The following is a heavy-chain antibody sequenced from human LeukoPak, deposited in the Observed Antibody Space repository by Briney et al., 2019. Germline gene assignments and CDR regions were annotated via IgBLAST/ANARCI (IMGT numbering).Heavy chain of an antibody. CDR3: ARGTVVPAAGPGRYDHYVMDV. CDR2: IIPIFGTA. J-gene: IGHJ6*02. Sequence: VKVSCKASGGTFRSYVISWVRQAPGRGLEWMGGIIPIFGTANYAQKFQGRVTITADESTSTAYMELSSLRSEDTAVYYCARGTVVPAAGPGRYDHYVMDVWGQGTTVTVSS. V-gene: IGHV1-69*01. CDR1: GGTFRSYV. D-gene: IGHD2-2*01.